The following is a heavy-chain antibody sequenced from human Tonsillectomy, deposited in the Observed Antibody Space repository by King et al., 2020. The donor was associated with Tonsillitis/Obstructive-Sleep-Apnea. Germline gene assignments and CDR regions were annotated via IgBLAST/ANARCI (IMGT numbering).Heavy chain of an antibody. CDR1: GFTFSNYA. V-gene: IGHV3-30*04. Sequence: VQLVESGGGVVQPGRSLRLSCTASGFTFSNYAMHWVRQAPGKGLEWVAATSYDGSYKYYADSVKGRFTISRDNSKNTLYLQRNSLRVEDTALYYCARSTNYYYYYAMDVWGQGTTVTVSS. CDR2: TSYDGSYK. D-gene: IGHD5-24*01. J-gene: IGHJ6*02. CDR3: ARSTNYYYYYAMDV.